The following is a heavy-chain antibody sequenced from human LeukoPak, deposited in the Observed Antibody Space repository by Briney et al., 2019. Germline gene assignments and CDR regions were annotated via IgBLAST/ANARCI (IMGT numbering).Heavy chain of an antibody. CDR3: ASTCGSYYAFDI. Sequence: NPGGSLRLSCAASGFTFSDYYMSWIRQAPGKGLEWVSYISSSGSTIYYADSVKGRFTISKDNAKNSLYLQMNSLRAEDTAVYYCASTCGSYYAFDIWGQGTMVTVSS. CDR2: ISSSGSTI. D-gene: IGHD1-26*01. V-gene: IGHV3-11*01. CDR1: GFTFSDYY. J-gene: IGHJ3*02.